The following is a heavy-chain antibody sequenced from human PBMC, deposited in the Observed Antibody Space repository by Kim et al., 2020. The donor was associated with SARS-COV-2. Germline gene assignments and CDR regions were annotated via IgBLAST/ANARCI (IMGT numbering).Heavy chain of an antibody. J-gene: IGHJ3*02. D-gene: IGHD3-10*01. CDR2: ISSSGSTI. V-gene: IGHV3-11*01. CDR1: GFTFSDYY. CDR3: ARDLITMVRGTDAFDI. Sequence: GGSLRLSCAASGFTFSDYYMSWIRQAPGKGLEWVSYISSSGSTIYYADSVKGRFTISRDNAKNSLYLQMNSLRAEDTAVYYCARDLITMVRGTDAFDIWGQGTMVTVSS.